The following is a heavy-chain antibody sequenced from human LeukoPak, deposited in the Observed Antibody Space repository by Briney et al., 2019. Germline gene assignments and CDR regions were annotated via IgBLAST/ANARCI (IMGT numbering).Heavy chain of an antibody. CDR3: AKEGGHMKPFDY. J-gene: IGHJ4*02. CDR2: FVGSGNT. CDR1: GFTLSNYG. Sequence: GRSLRLSCAASGFTLSNYGTGWVRQAPGKGLEWVAVFVGSGNTYYEDSVKGRFTISRDNSKKTLSLQMNSLRAEDTAIYYCAKEGGHMKPFDYWGQGTLVTVSS. V-gene: IGHV3-23*01. D-gene: IGHD3-16*01.